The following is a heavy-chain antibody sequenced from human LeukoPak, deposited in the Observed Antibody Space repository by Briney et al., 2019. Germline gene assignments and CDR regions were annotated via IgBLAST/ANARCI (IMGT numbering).Heavy chain of an antibody. V-gene: IGHV3-9*01. J-gene: IGHJ3*02. Sequence: GGSLRLSCAASGFTFDDYAMHWFRQAPGKGLEWVSGISWNSGSIGYADSVKGRFTISRDNAKNSLYLQMNSLRAEDTALYYCAKDIGYCSGGSCYPGYAFDIWGQGTMVTVSS. CDR3: AKDIGYCSGGSCYPGYAFDI. D-gene: IGHD2-15*01. CDR1: GFTFDDYA. CDR2: ISWNSGSI.